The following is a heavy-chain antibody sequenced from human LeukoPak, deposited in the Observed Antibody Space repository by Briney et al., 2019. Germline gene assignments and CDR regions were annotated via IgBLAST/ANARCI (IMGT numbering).Heavy chain of an antibody. J-gene: IGHJ3*01. CDR2: IKQDGSEK. CDR1: GFTFSSYW. CDR3: ARDGSRDTASNTFDF. D-gene: IGHD5-18*01. V-gene: IGHV3-7*03. Sequence: GGSLRPSCAASGFTFSSYWMSWVRQAPGKGLEWVANIKQDGSEKYYVDSVKGRFTISRDNAKNSLYLQMNSLRVEDTAVYYCARDGSRDTASNTFDFWGQGTMVTVSS.